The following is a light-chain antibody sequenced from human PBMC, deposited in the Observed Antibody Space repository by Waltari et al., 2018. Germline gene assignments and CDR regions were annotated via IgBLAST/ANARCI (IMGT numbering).Light chain of an antibody. Sequence: DIQMTQSPSTLSASVGDRVTITCRASQSISSWLAWYQQKPGKAPKLLIYKASSLEGGVPSRFSGSGSGTEFTLTISSLQPDDFATYYCQQYNSYSAEFGQGTKVEIK. J-gene: IGKJ1*01. CDR2: KAS. CDR3: QQYNSYSAE. V-gene: IGKV1-5*03. CDR1: QSISSW.